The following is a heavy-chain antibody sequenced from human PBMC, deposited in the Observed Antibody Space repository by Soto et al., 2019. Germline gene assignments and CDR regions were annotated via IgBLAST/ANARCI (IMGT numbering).Heavy chain of an antibody. CDR1: GFTFSSYS. V-gene: IGHV3-48*01. CDR3: ARDYGDYVPRNDY. J-gene: IGHJ4*02. D-gene: IGHD4-17*01. CDR2: ISSSDINI. Sequence: EVQLVESGGGLIQPGGSLRLSCAASGFTFSSYSMNWVRQAPGKGLERISYISSSDINIYYADSVKGRFTISRDIAKNSLYLQMNSLRAEDTAVYYCARDYGDYVPRNDYWGQGTLVIGSS.